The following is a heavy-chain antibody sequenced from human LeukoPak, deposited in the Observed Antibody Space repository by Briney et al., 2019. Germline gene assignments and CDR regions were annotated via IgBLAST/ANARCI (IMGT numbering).Heavy chain of an antibody. V-gene: IGHV4-39*01. CDR3: ARGQFIKKSGSSKRFDWFDP. J-gene: IGHJ5*02. CDR2: IYYSGST. D-gene: IGHD1-26*01. Sequence: PSEALSLTCTVSGGSISSSSYYWGWIRQPPGKGLEWIGSIYYSGSTYYNPSLKSRVTISVDTSKNQFSLKLSSVTAADTAVYYCARGQFIKKSGSSKRFDWFDPWGQGTLVTVSS. CDR1: GGSISSSSYY.